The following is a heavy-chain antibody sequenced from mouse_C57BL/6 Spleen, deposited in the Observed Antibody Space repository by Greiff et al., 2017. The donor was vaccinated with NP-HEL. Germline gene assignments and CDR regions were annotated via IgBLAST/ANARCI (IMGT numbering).Heavy chain of an antibody. D-gene: IGHD2-1*01. CDR1: GYTFTSYW. J-gene: IGHJ3*01. Sequence: QVQLQQPGAELVRPGTSVKLSCKASGYTFTSYWMHWVKQRPGQGLEWIGVIDPSVSYTNYNQKFKGKATLTVDTSSSTAYMQLSSLTSEDSAVYYCARPPVYYGNYPFAYWGQGTLVTVSA. CDR2: IDPSVSYT. CDR3: ARPPVYYGNYPFAY. V-gene: IGHV1-59*01.